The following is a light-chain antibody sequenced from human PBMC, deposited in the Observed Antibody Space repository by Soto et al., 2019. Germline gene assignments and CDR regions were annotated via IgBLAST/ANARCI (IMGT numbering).Light chain of an antibody. CDR3: QQYNSYSPWT. CDR2: DAS. Sequence: EIVLTQSPATLSLSPGERATLSCRASQSVSTYLAWYQHKPGHAPRLLIYDASNRATGIPARFSGSGSGTDFTLTISSLEPEDFATYYCQQYNSYSPWTFGQGTKVEIK. CDR1: QSVSTY. V-gene: IGKV3-11*01. J-gene: IGKJ1*01.